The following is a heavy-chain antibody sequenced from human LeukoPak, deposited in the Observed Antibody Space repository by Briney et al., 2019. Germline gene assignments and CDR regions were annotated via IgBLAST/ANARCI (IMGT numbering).Heavy chain of an antibody. CDR3: AKDKYHDSSGTFDY. CDR2: VSASGGGT. V-gene: IGHV3-23*01. CDR1: GFTFNIYA. Sequence: GGSLRLSCAVSGFTFNIYAMSWFRQAPGKGLEGVSRVSASGGGTFYAGSVEGRFIISRDNSKNTLSLQMSSLRAEDTAIYYCAKDKYHDSSGTFDYWGQGTLVTVSS. D-gene: IGHD3-22*01. J-gene: IGHJ4*02.